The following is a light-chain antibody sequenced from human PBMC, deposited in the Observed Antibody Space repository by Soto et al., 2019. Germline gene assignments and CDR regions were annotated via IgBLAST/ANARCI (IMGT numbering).Light chain of an antibody. CDR1: RSNVGENY. J-gene: IGLJ2*01. CDR2: DDV. CDR3: GTCDNSLSAGL. Sequence: QSVLTQTPSVSAAPGQRVTISCSGSRSNVGENYVSWYQQFPGTAPQLVIYDDVKRSPGIPDRFSASKSGTSATLAITGLQTGDEADYYCGTCDNSLSAGLFGTGTQLTVL. V-gene: IGLV1-51*01.